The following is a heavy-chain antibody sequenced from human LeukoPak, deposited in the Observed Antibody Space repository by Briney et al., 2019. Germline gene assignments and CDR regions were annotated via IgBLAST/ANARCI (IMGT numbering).Heavy chain of an antibody. D-gene: IGHD5-18*01. CDR1: GFTFSSYG. CDR3: AKDQVDTAMALLSV. V-gene: IGHV3-30*02. CDR2: IRYDGSNK. J-gene: IGHJ4*02. Sequence: PGGSLRLSCAASGFTFSSYGMHWVRQAPGKGLEWVAFIRYDGSNKYYADSVKGRFTISRDNSKNTLYLQMNSLRAEDTAVYYCAKDQVDTAMALLSVWGQGTLVTVSS.